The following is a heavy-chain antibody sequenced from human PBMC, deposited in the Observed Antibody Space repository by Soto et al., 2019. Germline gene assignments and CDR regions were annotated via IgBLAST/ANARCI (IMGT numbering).Heavy chain of an antibody. Sequence: PSQTLSLTCAISGDSVSSNSAAWNWIRQSPSRGLEWLGRTYYRSKWYNDYAVSVKSRMTINPDTSKNQFSLRLNSVTPEDTAVYYCAISPWVTAAPTYDYRGQGTRVTGSS. CDR3: AISPWVTAAPTYDY. J-gene: IGHJ4*02. CDR2: TYYRSKWYN. V-gene: IGHV6-1*01. CDR1: GDSVSSNSAA. D-gene: IGHD6-13*01.